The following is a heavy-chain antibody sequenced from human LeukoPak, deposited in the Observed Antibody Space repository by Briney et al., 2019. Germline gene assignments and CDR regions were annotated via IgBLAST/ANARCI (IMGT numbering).Heavy chain of an antibody. Sequence: PGGSLRLSCAASGFTVSSNYMSWVRQAPGKGLEWVSAISGSGGSTYYADSVKGRFTISRDNSKNTLYLQMNSLRAEDTAVYYCAKDLNIVVVVAANRAEYFQHWGQGTLVTVSS. V-gene: IGHV3-23*01. CDR3: AKDLNIVVVVAANRAEYFQH. D-gene: IGHD2-15*01. CDR2: ISGSGGST. J-gene: IGHJ1*01. CDR1: GFTVSSNY.